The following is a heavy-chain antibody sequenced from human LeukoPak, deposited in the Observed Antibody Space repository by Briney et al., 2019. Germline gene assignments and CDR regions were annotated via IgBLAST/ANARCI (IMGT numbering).Heavy chain of an antibody. Sequence: ASVKVSCKASGYTFTSYDINWVRQATGQGLEWMGWMNPNSGNTGYAQKFQGRVTITRNTSISTAYMELSSLRSEDTAVYYCARAGYSGSYWGDYYFDYWGQGTLVTVSS. D-gene: IGHD1-26*01. CDR3: ARAGYSGSYWGDYYFDY. CDR1: GYTFTSYD. CDR2: MNPNSGNT. J-gene: IGHJ4*02. V-gene: IGHV1-8*03.